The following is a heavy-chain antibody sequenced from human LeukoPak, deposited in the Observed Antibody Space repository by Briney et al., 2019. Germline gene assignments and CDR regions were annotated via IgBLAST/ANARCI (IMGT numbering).Heavy chain of an antibody. V-gene: IGHV3-48*01. J-gene: IGHJ4*02. CDR3: ARQLWGWYLDY. Sequence: GGSLRLSCAASEFTFSSYSMNWVRQALGKGLEWVSYISGSSNTIYYADSLKGRFTISRDNAKNSLYLQMNSLRAEDTAVYYCARQLWGWYLDYWGQGTLVTVSS. CDR1: EFTFSSYS. CDR2: ISGSSNTI. D-gene: IGHD3-10*01.